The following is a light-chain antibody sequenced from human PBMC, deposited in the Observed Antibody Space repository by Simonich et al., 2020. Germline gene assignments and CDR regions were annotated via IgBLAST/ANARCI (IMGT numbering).Light chain of an antibody. CDR3: MQALQTPFT. CDR2: WAS. Sequence: TINCKSSQSVLYSSNNKHYLAWYQQKPGQPPKLLIYWASTRESGVPDRFSGSGSGTDFTLKISRVEAEDVGVYYCMQALQTPFTFGPGTKVDIK. J-gene: IGKJ3*01. V-gene: IGKV4-1*01. CDR1: QSVLYSSNNKHY.